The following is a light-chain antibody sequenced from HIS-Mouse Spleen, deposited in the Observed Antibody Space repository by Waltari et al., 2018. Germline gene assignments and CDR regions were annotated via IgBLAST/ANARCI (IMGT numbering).Light chain of an antibody. CDR1: SSDVGSYNR. V-gene: IGLV2-18*02. J-gene: IGLJ1*01. CDR2: ELS. Sequence: QSALTQPPSVSGSPGQSVTISCTGTSSDVGSYNRVYWYQQPPGTDPKLMSYELSNTPSGVPVRFSGSKPVNTASLTISGLQAEDEADYYCSSYTSSSTVFGTGTKVTVL. CDR3: SSYTSSSTV.